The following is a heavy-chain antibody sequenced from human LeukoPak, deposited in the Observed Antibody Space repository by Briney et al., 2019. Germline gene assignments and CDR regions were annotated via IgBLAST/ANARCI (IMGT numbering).Heavy chain of an antibody. CDR1: PGSMDSGLYY. J-gene: IGHJ6*03. Sequence: SETLSLTCAVSPGSMDSGLYYWTWIRQPAGKGLEWIVRISNNGATAYNPSIRNRVTITIDTSNNHLSLKLTSVTAADTALYYCARETKDIYSPSWGLYDTYYYIDAWGKGTTVTVSS. CDR3: ARETKDIYSPSWGLYDTYYYIDA. D-gene: IGHD5/OR15-5a*01. V-gene: IGHV4-61*02. CDR2: ISNNGAT.